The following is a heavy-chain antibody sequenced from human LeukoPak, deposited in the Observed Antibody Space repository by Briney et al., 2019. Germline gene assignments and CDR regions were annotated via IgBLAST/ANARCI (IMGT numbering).Heavy chain of an antibody. Sequence: VASVKVSCKASGGTFSSYAISWVRQAPGQGLEWMGGIIPIFGTANYAQKFQGRVTITADESTSTAYMELSSLRSEDTAVYYCARPMGYGDYDPFDYWGQGTLVTVSS. CDR2: IIPIFGTA. CDR1: GGTFSSYA. V-gene: IGHV1-69*13. D-gene: IGHD4-17*01. J-gene: IGHJ4*02. CDR3: ARPMGYGDYDPFDY.